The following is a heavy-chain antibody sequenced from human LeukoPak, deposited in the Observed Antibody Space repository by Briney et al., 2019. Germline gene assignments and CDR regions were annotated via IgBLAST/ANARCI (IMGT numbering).Heavy chain of an antibody. CDR1: GFTVSSNY. CDR3: ARTYYDILTGYNPYFDY. CDR2: ITASSTAI. D-gene: IGHD3-9*01. Sequence: GGSLRLSCAASGFTVSSNYMSWVRQAPGKGLEWVSSITASSTAIYSADSVKGRFTISRDNAKNFLYLQMNSLRAEDTAVYYCARTYYDILTGYNPYFDYWGQGILVTVSS. J-gene: IGHJ4*02. V-gene: IGHV3-21*01.